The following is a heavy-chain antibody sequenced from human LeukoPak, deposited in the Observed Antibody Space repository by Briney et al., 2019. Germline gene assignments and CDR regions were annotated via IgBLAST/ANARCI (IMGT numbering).Heavy chain of an antibody. CDR2: IKQDGSEK. V-gene: IGHV3-7*03. CDR1: GFTFSSYW. D-gene: IGHD6-6*01. J-gene: IGHJ4*02. CDR3: AKETSSSFDD. Sequence: GGSLRLSCAASGFTFSSYWMNWVRQAPGKGLEWVAKIKQDGSEKYYVDSVKGRFTISRDNAKNSLYLQMNSLRAEDTAVYYCAKETSSSFDDWGQGTLVTVSS.